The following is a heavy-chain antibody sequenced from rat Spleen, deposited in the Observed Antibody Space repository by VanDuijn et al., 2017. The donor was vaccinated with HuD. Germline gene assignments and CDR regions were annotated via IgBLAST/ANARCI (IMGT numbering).Heavy chain of an antibody. CDR2: ITNASGRT. V-gene: IGHV5-31*01. J-gene: IGHJ3*01. CDR3: ARGGIYNNYGFAY. Sequence: EVQLVESGGGLVQPGGSLKLSCVASGFTFNSYWMTWIRQAPGKGLEWVASITNASGRTYYPDSVKGRFTISSDTAQNTLSLQMNSLRSEDTATYYCARGGIYNNYGFAYWGQGTLVTVSS. D-gene: IGHD1-10*01. CDR1: GFTFNSYW.